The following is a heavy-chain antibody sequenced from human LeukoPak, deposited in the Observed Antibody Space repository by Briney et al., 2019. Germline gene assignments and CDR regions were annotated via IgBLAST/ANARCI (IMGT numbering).Heavy chain of an antibody. Sequence: GGSLRLSCAASGFTFSSYSMNWVRQAPGKGLEWVSSISSSSSYIYYADSVKGRFTISRDNAKNSLYLQMNSLRAEDTAVYYCARDGGQQLVRYYYYYGMDVWGQGTTVTVSS. CDR1: GFTFSSYS. V-gene: IGHV3-21*01. D-gene: IGHD6-13*01. J-gene: IGHJ6*02. CDR3: ARDGGQQLVRYYYYYGMDV. CDR2: ISSSSSYI.